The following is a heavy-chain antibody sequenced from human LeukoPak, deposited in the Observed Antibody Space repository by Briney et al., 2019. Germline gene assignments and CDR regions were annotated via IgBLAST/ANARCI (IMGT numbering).Heavy chain of an antibody. Sequence: PGGSLRLSCAASGFIFRSYSMNWVRQAPGKGLEWVSIIYDNGDTYYADSVKGRFTVTRDSSKNTVSLEMNSLRVDDTAVYYCVSHSDPLTGYSFDYWGQGTLVTVSS. CDR3: VSHSDPLTGYSFDY. CDR2: IYDNGDT. CDR1: GFIFRSYS. D-gene: IGHD3-9*01. J-gene: IGHJ4*02. V-gene: IGHV3-53*01.